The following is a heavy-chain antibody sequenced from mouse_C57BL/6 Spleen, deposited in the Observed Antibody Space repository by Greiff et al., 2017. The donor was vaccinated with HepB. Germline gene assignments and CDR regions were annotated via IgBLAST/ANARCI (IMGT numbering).Heavy chain of an antibody. J-gene: IGHJ4*01. CDR3: ARETAQATFYAMDY. Sequence: EVKLVESGGGLVKPGGSLKLSCAASGFTFSSYAMSWVRQTPEKRLEWVATISDGGSYTYYPDNVKGRFTISRDNAKNNLYLQMSHLKSEDTAMYYCARETAQATFYAMDYWGQGTSVTVSS. D-gene: IGHD3-2*02. V-gene: IGHV5-4*01. CDR1: GFTFSSYA. CDR2: ISDGGSYT.